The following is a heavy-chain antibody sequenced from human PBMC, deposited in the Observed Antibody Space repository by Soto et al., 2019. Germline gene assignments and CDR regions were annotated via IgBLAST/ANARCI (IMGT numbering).Heavy chain of an antibody. V-gene: IGHV3-43*01. D-gene: IGHD2-21*02. J-gene: IGHJ6*02. CDR3: AKDRAAVTGAYYYYAMDV. CDR1: GFTFDDYT. Sequence: XVSLRLSCAASGFTFDDYTMHWVRQVPGKGLEWVSLISWDGGSTSYADSVKGRFAISRDNIKNSLHLQMNSLTTEDTAVYYCAKDRAAVTGAYYYYAMDVWGQGTTVTV. CDR2: ISWDGGST.